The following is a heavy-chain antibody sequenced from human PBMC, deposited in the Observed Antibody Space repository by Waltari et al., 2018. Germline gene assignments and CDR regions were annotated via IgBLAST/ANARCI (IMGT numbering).Heavy chain of an antibody. D-gene: IGHD4-17*01. J-gene: IGHJ4*02. Sequence: EVQLVESGGGLIQPGGSLRLSCAASGILVSANYMNWVRQAPGKGPHGVSVSYSAGRTYYADSVKGRFTISRDNTKNTVYLQMNNLKTEDTAVYYCARPGEGPSSHWGQGTLVTVSS. CDR2: SYSAGRT. CDR1: GILVSANY. CDR3: ARPGEGPSSH. V-gene: IGHV3-53*01.